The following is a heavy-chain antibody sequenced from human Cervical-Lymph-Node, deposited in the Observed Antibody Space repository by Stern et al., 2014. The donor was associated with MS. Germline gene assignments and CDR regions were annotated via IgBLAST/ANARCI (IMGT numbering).Heavy chain of an antibody. CDR1: GG. Sequence: VHLVESGAEVKKPGASVKVSCKSSGGISWVRQAPGQGLEWMGGVLPFVGTSNYAQKFQGRVTITADTSTNTTYLHLSRLTSADTAIYYCARGSGDNWFGPWGQGTLVTVSS. J-gene: IGHJ5*02. D-gene: IGHD3-10*01. V-gene: IGHV1-69*06. CDR3: ARGSGDNWFGP. CDR2: VLPFVGTS.